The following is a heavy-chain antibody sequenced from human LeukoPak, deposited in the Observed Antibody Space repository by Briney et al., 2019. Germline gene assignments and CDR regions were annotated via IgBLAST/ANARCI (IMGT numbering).Heavy chain of an antibody. CDR2: IIPIFGIA. V-gene: IGHV1-69*17. J-gene: IGHJ4*02. CDR1: GGTFSSYA. D-gene: IGHD3-22*01. CDR3: ARDPDRRYDSSGYYGDY. Sequence: GSSVKVSCKASGGTFSSYAISWVRQAPGQGLEWMGGIIPIFGIANYAQKFQGRVTITADKSTSTAYMELSSLRSEDTAVYYCARDPDRRYDSSGYYGDYWGQGTLVTVSS.